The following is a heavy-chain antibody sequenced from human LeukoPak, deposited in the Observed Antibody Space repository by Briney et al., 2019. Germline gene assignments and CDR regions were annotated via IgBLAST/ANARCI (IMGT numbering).Heavy chain of an antibody. V-gene: IGHV3-9*03. Sequence: GGSLRLSCVASGFTFDDYGINWVRQAPGKGLEWVSGIRWKSGSIAYADSVKGRFTISRDNAKNSLYLQMNSLRVEDMALYYCAARRGAAAGTDYFDDWGQGTLVTVSS. CDR2: IRWKSGSI. J-gene: IGHJ4*02. D-gene: IGHD6-13*01. CDR3: AARRGAAAGTDYFDD. CDR1: GFTFDDYG.